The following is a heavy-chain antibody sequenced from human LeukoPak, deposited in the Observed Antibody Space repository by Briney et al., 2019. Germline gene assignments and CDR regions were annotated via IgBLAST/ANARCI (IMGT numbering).Heavy chain of an antibody. CDR3: ARAGKTGADY. CDR1: GFTFSSYS. D-gene: IGHD3-9*01. V-gene: IGHV3-21*01. Sequence: PGGSLRLSCAASGFTFSSYSMNWVRQAPGKGLEWVSSISSSSSYIYYADSVKGRFTISRDNAKNSLYLQMNSLKAEDTAVYYCARAGKTGADYWGQGTLVTVSS. CDR2: ISSSSSYI. J-gene: IGHJ4*02.